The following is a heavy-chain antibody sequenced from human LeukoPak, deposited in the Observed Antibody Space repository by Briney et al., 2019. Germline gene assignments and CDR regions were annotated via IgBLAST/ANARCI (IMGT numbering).Heavy chain of an antibody. CDR2: ISGSGGST. D-gene: IGHD3-3*01. Sequence: GGSLRLSCAASRFTFSSYAMSWVRQAPGKGLEWVSAISGSGGSTYYADSVKGRFTISRDNSKNTLYLLMNSLRAEDTAVYYCAKDLGYDFWSGYFNWGQGTLVTVSS. CDR1: RFTFSSYA. CDR3: AKDLGYDFWSGYFN. J-gene: IGHJ4*02. V-gene: IGHV3-23*01.